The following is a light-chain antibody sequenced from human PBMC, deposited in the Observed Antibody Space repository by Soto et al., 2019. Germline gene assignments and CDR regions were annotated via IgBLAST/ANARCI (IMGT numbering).Light chain of an antibody. CDR1: QGIRSY. Sequence: DIQMTQSPSSLSASVGARVTITCRASQGIRSYLAWYQQRPGKVPKVLIYAASTLHSGVPSRFSGSGSGTDFTLTISNVQPEDVATYYCQNYYNAPETFGQGTKVEIK. J-gene: IGKJ1*01. CDR2: AAS. CDR3: QNYYNAPET. V-gene: IGKV1-27*01.